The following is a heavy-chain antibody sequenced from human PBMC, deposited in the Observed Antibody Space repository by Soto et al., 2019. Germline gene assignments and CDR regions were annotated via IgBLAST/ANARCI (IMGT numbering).Heavy chain of an antibody. CDR1: GGTFSSYA. CDR3: ARSYYDSSGYSRNYYYYGMDV. V-gene: IGHV1-69*06. J-gene: IGHJ6*02. D-gene: IGHD3-22*01. Sequence: SVQVSCKASGGTFSSYAISWLRQSPGQGLEWMGGIIPIFGTANYAQKLQGRVTITADKSTSTAYMELSSLRSEDTAVYYCARSYYDSSGYSRNYYYYGMDVWGQGTTVTVSS. CDR2: IIPIFGTA.